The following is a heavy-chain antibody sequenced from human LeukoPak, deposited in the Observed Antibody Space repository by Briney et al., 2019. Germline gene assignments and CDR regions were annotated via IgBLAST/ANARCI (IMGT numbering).Heavy chain of an antibody. D-gene: IGHD2-15*01. V-gene: IGHV4-4*07. J-gene: IGHJ4*02. CDR2: IYTSGST. CDR1: GGSISSYY. CDR3: ARILRYCSGGSCYSYFDY. Sequence: SETLSLTCTVSGGSISSYYWSWIRQPAGKGLEWIGRIYTSGSTNYNPSLKSRVTTSVDTSKNQFSLKLSSVTAADTAVYYCARILRYCSGGSCYSYFDYWGQGTLVTVSS.